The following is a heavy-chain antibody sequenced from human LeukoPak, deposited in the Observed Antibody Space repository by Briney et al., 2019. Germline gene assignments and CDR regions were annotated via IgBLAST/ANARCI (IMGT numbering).Heavy chain of an antibody. J-gene: IGHJ3*02. CDR3: AKIWGGIVVPAEDAFDI. D-gene: IGHD2-2*01. CDR2: ISRSSSTM. CDR1: GFIFGSYS. Sequence: GGSLRLSCAVSGFIFGSYSMNWVRQAPGKGLEWLSYISRSSSTMYYADSVKGRFTISRDNAKNSLCLQMNSLRAEDTAVYYCAKIWGGIVVPAEDAFDIWGQGTMVTVSS. V-gene: IGHV3-48*04.